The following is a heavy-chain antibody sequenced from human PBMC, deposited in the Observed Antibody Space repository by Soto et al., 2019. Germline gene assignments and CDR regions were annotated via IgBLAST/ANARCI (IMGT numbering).Heavy chain of an antibody. D-gene: IGHD4-17*01. J-gene: IGHJ4*02. CDR2: ISGTGGMSGVSAGGTIS. CDR3: AKRSMVTTFMASYDH. Sequence: GSLRLSCAASGFTFSDYGLSWVRQAPGKGLEWVAGISGTGGMSGVSAGGTISYYADSVKGRFTISRDNSKNTLYLRMTSLRAEDTAVYYCAKRSMVTTFMASYDHWGQGTLVTVPQ. V-gene: IGHV3-23*01. CDR1: GFTFSDYG.